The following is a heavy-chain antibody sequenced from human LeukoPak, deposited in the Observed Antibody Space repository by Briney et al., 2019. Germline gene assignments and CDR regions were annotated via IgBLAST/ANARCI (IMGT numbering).Heavy chain of an antibody. V-gene: IGHV3-23*01. D-gene: IGHD2-2*01. J-gene: IGHJ6*02. CDR1: GFTFSSYA. Sequence: GGSLRLSCAASGFTFSSYAMSWVRQAPGKGLEWVSAISGSGGSTYYADSVKGRFTISRDNSKNTLYLQMNSLRAEDTAVYYCAKPKGRSTSLMNGIDVWGQGTTVTVSS. CDR2: ISGSGGST. CDR3: AKPKGRSTSLMNGIDV.